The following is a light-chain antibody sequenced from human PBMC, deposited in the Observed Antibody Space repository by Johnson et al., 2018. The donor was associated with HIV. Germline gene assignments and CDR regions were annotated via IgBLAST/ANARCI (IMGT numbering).Light chain of an antibody. CDR2: ENN. Sequence: QAVLTQPPSVSAAPGQKVTISCSGSSSNIGNNYVSWYQQLPGTAPKLLIYENNKRPSGIPDRFSGSKSGTSATLGITGLQTGDEADYYCGTWDSSLSADVVFGTGTEVTVL. CDR1: SSNIGNNY. CDR3: GTWDSSLSADVV. J-gene: IGLJ1*01. V-gene: IGLV1-51*02.